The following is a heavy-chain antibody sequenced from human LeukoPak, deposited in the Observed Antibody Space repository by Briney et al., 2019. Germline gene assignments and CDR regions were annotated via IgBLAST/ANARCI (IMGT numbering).Heavy chain of an antibody. V-gene: IGHV3-43D*03. CDR1: GFTFDDYA. CDR2: ISWDGGST. D-gene: IGHD5-18*01. J-gene: IGHJ6*03. Sequence: GGSLRLSCAASGFTFDDYAMHWVRQAPGKGLEWVSLISWDGGSTYYADSVKGRFTISRDNSKNSLYLQMNSLRAEDTALYYCVKDSGYSYGLQSPIVGPMDVWGKGTTVTVSS. CDR3: VKDSGYSYGLQSPIVGPMDV.